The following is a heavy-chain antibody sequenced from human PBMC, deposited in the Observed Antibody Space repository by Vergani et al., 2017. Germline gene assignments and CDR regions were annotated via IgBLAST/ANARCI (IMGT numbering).Heavy chain of an antibody. V-gene: IGHV4-38-2*02. CDR2: IYDSGTT. CDR3: VRTVALWFGETKDGGWFDP. J-gene: IGHJ5*02. D-gene: IGHD3-10*01. CDR1: GYSINRGYY. Sequence: QVQLQESGPGLVKPSETLSLTCTVSGYSINRGYYWGWIRQPPGKGLEWIASIYDSGTTYYNPSLKSRVTISVDTSKNQFSLKLSSVTAADTAVYYCVRTVALWFGETKDGGWFDPWGQGTLVTVTS.